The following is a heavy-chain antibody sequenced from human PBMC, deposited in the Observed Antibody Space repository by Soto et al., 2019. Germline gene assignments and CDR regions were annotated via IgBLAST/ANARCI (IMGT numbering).Heavy chain of an antibody. V-gene: IGHV3-30-3*01. J-gene: IGHJ4*02. Sequence: GGSLRLSCAASGFTFSSYAMHWVRQAPGKGLEWVAVISYDGSNKYYADSVKGRFTISRDNSKNTLYLQMNSLRAEDTAVYYCASERGVGATREFDYWGQGTLVTVSS. CDR1: GFTFSSYA. D-gene: IGHD1-26*01. CDR2: ISYDGSNK. CDR3: ASERGVGATREFDY.